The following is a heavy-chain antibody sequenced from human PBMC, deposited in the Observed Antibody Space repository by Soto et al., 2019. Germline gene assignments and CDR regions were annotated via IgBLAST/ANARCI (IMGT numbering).Heavy chain of an antibody. Sequence: SETLSLTCGVYGVSFSDYYWSWIRQSPEKGLEWIGEINHSGSTNYNLFLKSRVTISLDTSKNQFSLKLRSVTAADTALYYCARGGLYGNHYGMDVWGQGTTVTVS. J-gene: IGHJ6*02. CDR2: INHSGST. D-gene: IGHD3-10*01. V-gene: IGHV4-34*01. CDR1: GVSFSDYY. CDR3: ARGGLYGNHYGMDV.